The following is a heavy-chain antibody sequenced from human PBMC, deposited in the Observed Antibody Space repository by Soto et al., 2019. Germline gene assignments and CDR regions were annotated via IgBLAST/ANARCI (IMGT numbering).Heavy chain of an antibody. Sequence: PGGSLRLSCAASGFTFSTYWMHWVRQAPGKGLVWVSRINSDGSSTSYADSVKGRFTISRDNAKSTLYLQMNSLRAEDTAVYYCARVHDFWSGSYDYWGQGTLVTVSS. J-gene: IGHJ4*02. CDR2: INSDGSST. D-gene: IGHD3-3*01. V-gene: IGHV3-74*01. CDR3: ARVHDFWSGSYDY. CDR1: GFTFSTYW.